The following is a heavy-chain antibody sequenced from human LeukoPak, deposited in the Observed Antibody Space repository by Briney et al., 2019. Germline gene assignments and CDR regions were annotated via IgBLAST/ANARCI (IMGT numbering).Heavy chain of an antibody. CDR2: IKSDGST. CDR3: ARAPSEIGGYYPEYFRH. Sequence: GGSLRLSRAASGFTFSTYWMHWVRQAPGKGLVWVSRIKSDGSTNYADSVKGRFTVSRDNANNTLSLQMNSLRPEDTGVYYCARAPSEIGGYYPEYFRHWGQGTLVTVSS. D-gene: IGHD3-22*01. CDR1: GFTFSTYW. J-gene: IGHJ1*01. V-gene: IGHV3-74*01.